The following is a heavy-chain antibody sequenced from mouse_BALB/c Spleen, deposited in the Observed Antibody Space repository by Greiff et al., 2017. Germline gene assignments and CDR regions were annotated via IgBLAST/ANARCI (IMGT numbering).Heavy chain of an antibody. V-gene: IGHV1-18*01. D-gene: IGHD2-14*01. Sequence: EVKVVESGPELVKPGASVKIPCKASGYTFTDYNMDWVKQSHGKSLEWIGDINPNNGGTIYNQKFKGKATLTVDKSSSTAYMELRSLTSEDTAVYYCAREGYDGSPMDYWGQGTSVTVSS. J-gene: IGHJ4*01. CDR1: GYTFTDYN. CDR3: AREGYDGSPMDY. CDR2: INPNNGGT.